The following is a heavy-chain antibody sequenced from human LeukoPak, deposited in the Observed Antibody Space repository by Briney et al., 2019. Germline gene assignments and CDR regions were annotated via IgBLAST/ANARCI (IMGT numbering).Heavy chain of an antibody. V-gene: IGHV3-23*01. D-gene: IGHD2-2*02. J-gene: IGHJ4*02. Sequence: SVKGRFTISRDNSKNTLYLQMNSLRAEDTAVYYCAKDLDCSSTSCYKDYWGQGTLVTVSS. CDR3: AKDLDCSSTSCYKDY.